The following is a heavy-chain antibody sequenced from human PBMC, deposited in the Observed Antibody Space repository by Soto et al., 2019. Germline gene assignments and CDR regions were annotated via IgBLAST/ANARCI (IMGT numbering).Heavy chain of an antibody. CDR1: GFTFSDYY. V-gene: IGHV3-11*06. CDR3: ARERIVLTAPEASDY. J-gene: IGHJ4*02. D-gene: IGHD2-21*02. Sequence: QVQLVESGGGLVKPGGSLRLSCAASGFTFSDYYMSWIRQGPGEGLEWVSYISSISSYTKYADSVKGRFTISRDNAKNSLHLHMNSLRAEDKAVYYCARERIVLTAPEASDYWGQGTLVTVSS. CDR2: ISSISSYT.